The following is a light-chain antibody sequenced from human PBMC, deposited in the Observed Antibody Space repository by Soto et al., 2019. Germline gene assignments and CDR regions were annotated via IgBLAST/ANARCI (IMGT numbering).Light chain of an antibody. J-gene: IGKJ1*01. V-gene: IGKV1-5*03. Sequence: DIQMTQSPSTLSASVGDRVTITCRASPSISSWLAWYQQKPGKAPKLLIYKASSLQSGVPSRFSGSGSGTEFTLTISSLQPDDFETYYCQQYNSYSWTFGQGTKVEIQ. CDR3: QQYNSYSWT. CDR1: PSISSW. CDR2: KAS.